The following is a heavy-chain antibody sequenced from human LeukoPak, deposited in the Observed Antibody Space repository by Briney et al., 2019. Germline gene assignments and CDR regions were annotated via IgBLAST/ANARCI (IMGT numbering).Heavy chain of an antibody. CDR3: AEIAVAAPGEPFDI. Sequence: PGGSLRLSCAASGFTFSSYSMNWVRQAPGKGLEWVSSISSSSSYIYYADSVKGRFTISRDNAKNSLYLQMNSLRAEDTAVYYCAEIAVAAPGEPFDIWGQGTMVTVSS. V-gene: IGHV3-21*04. J-gene: IGHJ3*02. CDR2: ISSSSSYI. CDR1: GFTFSSYS. D-gene: IGHD6-19*01.